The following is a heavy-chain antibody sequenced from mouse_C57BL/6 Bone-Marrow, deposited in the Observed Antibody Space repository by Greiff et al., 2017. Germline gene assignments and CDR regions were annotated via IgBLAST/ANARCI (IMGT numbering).Heavy chain of an antibody. CDR2: IYPRSGNT. Sequence: VQLQQSGAELARPGASVKLSCKASGYTFTSYGISWVKQRTGQGLEWIGEIYPRSGNTYYNEKFKGKATLTADKSSSTAYMELRSLTSEDSAVYFCARRGYYYGSSYARPWFAYWGQGTLVTVSA. CDR1: GYTFTSYG. V-gene: IGHV1-81*01. J-gene: IGHJ3*01. D-gene: IGHD1-1*01. CDR3: ARRGYYYGSSYARPWFAY.